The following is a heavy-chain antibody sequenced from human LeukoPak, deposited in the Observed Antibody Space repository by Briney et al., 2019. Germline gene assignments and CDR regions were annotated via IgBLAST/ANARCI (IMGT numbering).Heavy chain of an antibody. CDR1: GYTIGSFGSYW. CDR3: VRTDRSGDPIDY. Sequence: GESLKISCKGSGYTIGSFGSYWIAWVRRMPGKGLERMGSIYPIDSDTRYSPSFQGQVTITADKSIKTAYLQWSSLKASDSAMYYCVRTDRSGDPIDYWGQGTLVTVSS. J-gene: IGHJ4*02. CDR2: IYPIDSDT. V-gene: IGHV5-51*01. D-gene: IGHD1-26*01.